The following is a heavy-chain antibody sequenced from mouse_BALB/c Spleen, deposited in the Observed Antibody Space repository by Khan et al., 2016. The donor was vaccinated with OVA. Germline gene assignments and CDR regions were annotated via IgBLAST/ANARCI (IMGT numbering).Heavy chain of an antibody. CDR2: IWSGGST. V-gene: IGHV2-2*02. Sequence: QVQLKQSGPGLVQPSQSLSITCTVSGFSLSSYGVHWVRQSPGKGLEWLGVIWSGGSTDYNAAFISRLSISKDNSKSQVFFKMNSLPANDTAIYXGARHGDYVDWYFEGWGAGTTVTGSA. D-gene: IGHD2-13*01. CDR3: ARHGDYVDWYFEG. J-gene: IGHJ1*01. CDR1: GFSLSSYG.